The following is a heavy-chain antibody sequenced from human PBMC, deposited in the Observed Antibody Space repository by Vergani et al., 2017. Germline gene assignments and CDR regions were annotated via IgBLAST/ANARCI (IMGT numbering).Heavy chain of an antibody. CDR1: GGSISSYY. J-gene: IGHJ6*02. V-gene: IGHV4-59*12. CDR3: AREAVAARYYYYGMDV. CDR2: IYYSGST. Sequence: QVQLQESGPGLVKPSETLSLTCTVSGGSISSYYWSWIRQPPGKGLEWIGYIYYSGSTYYNPSLKSRVTISVDTSKNQFSLKLSSVTAADTAVYYCAREAVAARYYYYGMDVWGQGTTVTVSS. D-gene: IGHD6-6*01.